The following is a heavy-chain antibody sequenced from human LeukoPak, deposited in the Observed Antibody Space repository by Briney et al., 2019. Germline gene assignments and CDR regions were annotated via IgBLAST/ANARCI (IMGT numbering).Heavy chain of an antibody. D-gene: IGHD6-19*01. CDR1: GGAFSSYA. V-gene: IGHV1-69*05. J-gene: IGHJ4*02. CDR3: ARDDRYSSGWYYFDY. Sequence: SVKVSCTASGGAFSSYAISWVRQAPGQGLEWMGGIIPIFGTANYAQKFQGRVTMTRDTSTSTVYMELSSLRSEDTAVYYCARDDRYSSGWYYFDYWGQGTLVTVSS. CDR2: IIPIFGTA.